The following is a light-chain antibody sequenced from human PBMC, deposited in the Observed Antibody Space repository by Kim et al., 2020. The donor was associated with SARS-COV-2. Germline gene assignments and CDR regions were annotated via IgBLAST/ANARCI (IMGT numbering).Light chain of an antibody. J-gene: IGLJ1*01. Sequence: SYELTQPPSVSVAPGKTARITCGGNNIGSKSVHWYQQKPGQAPVLVIYYDSDRPSGIPERFSGSNSGNTATLTISRVEAGDEAGYYCQVWESSSDHYVFG. CDR1: NIGSKS. CDR3: QVWESSSDHYV. V-gene: IGLV3-21*01. CDR2: YDS.